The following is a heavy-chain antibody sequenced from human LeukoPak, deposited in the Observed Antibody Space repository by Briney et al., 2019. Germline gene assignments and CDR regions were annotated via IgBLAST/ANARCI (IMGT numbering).Heavy chain of an antibody. D-gene: IGHD6-13*01. CDR1: GFTFSSYS. J-gene: IGHJ5*02. V-gene: IGHV3-48*01. CDR2: ISSSSSTI. Sequence: GGSLRLSCAASGFTFSSYSMNWVRQAPGKGLEWASYISSSSSTIYYADSVKGRFTISRDNAKNSLYLQMNSLRAEDTAVYYCARSSSSWYFWFDPWGQGTLVTVSS. CDR3: ARSSSSWYFWFDP.